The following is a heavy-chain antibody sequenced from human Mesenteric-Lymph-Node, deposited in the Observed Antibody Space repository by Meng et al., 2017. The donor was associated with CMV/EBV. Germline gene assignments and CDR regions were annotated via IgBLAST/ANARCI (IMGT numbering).Heavy chain of an antibody. Sequence: GGSLRLSCAVSGLTFGIFAMSWVRQAPGKGLEWVSAISGSGGSTYYADSVKGRFTISRDNSKNTLYLQMNSLRAEDTAVYYCAKGTAPGYNTFYSFDYWGQGTLVTVSS. CDR1: GLTFGIFA. CDR2: ISGSGGST. D-gene: IGHD2/OR15-2a*01. CDR3: AKGTAPGYNTFYSFDY. J-gene: IGHJ4*02. V-gene: IGHV3-23*01.